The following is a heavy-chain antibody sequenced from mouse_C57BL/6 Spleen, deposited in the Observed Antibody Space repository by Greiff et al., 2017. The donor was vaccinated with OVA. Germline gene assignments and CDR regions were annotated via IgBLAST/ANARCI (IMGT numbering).Heavy chain of an antibody. V-gene: IGHV1-18*01. CDR3: ARLDPIYYGNYGFAY. CDR1: GYTFTDYN. J-gene: IGHJ3*01. D-gene: IGHD2-1*01. Sequence: VQLQQSGPELVKPGASVKIPCKASGYTFTDYNMDWVKQSHGKSLEWIGDINPNNGGTIYNQKFKGTATLTVDKSSSTAYMELRSLTSEDTAVYDCARLDPIYYGNYGFAYWGQGTLVTVAA. CDR2: INPNNGGT.